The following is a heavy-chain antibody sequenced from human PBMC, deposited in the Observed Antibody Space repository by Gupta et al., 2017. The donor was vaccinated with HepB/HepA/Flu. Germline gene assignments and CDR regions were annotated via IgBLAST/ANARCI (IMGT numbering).Heavy chain of an antibody. CDR2: ISYDGSNK. D-gene: IGHD1-1*01. CDR1: GFTFSSYA. V-gene: IGHV3-30-3*01. Sequence: QVQLVESGGGVVQSGRSLRLSCAASGFTFSSYAMHWVRQAPGKGLEWVAVISYDGSNKYYADSVKGRFTISRDNSKNTLYLQMNSLRAEDTAVYYCARVSATGTYFDYWGQGTLVTVSS. CDR3: ARVSATGTYFDY. J-gene: IGHJ4*02.